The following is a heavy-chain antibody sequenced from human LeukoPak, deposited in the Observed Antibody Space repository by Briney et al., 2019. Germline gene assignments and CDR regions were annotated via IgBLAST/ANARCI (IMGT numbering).Heavy chain of an antibody. CDR1: GFTFSSYN. V-gene: IGHV3-30*18. CDR2: ISKDKSFE. D-gene: IGHD2-15*01. CDR3: AKDSQSHAWSQFDY. Sequence: GGSLRLSCVASGFTFSSYNMHWVRQAPGKGLEWVAVISKDKSFEYYGDSVKGRFTISRDNPRNTLYLEMNSLRVEDTAVYYCAKDSQSHAWSQFDYWGQGTLVTVSP. J-gene: IGHJ4*02.